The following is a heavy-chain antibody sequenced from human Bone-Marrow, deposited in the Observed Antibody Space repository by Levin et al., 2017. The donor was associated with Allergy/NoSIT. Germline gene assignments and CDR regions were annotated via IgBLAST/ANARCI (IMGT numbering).Heavy chain of an antibody. CDR1: GFSLTTSSVG. V-gene: IGHV2-5*02. CDR2: IYWDGDE. D-gene: IGHD6-6*01. J-gene: IGHJ4*02. Sequence: VSGPTLVKPTQTLTLTCTFSGFSLTTSSVGVGWIRQPPGKALEWLADIYWDGDERYNSSLESRLTITKDTAKNQVVLTMTTMDPVDTATYYCARQYASSSYAYWGQGILVTVSS. CDR3: ARQYASSSYAY.